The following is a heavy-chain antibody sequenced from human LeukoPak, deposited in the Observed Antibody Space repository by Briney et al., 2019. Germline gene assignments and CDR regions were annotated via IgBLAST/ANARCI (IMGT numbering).Heavy chain of an antibody. V-gene: IGHV1-2*02. Sequence: ASVKVSCKASGYTFTGYYMHWVRQAPGQGLEWMGWINPNSGGTNYAQKFQGRVTMTRDTSISTAYMELSRLRSDDTAVYYCARRYIVVVPAADEYYYYYYMDVWGKGTTVTVSS. J-gene: IGHJ6*03. CDR2: INPNSGGT. D-gene: IGHD2-2*01. CDR3: ARRYIVVVPAADEYYYYYYMDV. CDR1: GYTFTGYY.